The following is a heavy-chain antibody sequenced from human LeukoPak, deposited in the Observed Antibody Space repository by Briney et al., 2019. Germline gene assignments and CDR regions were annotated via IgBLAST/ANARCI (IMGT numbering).Heavy chain of an antibody. CDR3: ASLRYFDGKKGVNAFDI. CDR2: INPNSGGT. D-gene: IGHD3-9*01. Sequence: ASVKVPCKASGYTFTGYYMHWVRQAPGQGLEWMGWINPNSGGTNYAQKFQGRVTMTRDTSISTAYMELSRLRSDDTAVYYCASLRYFDGKKGVNAFDIWGQGTMVTVSS. J-gene: IGHJ3*02. CDR1: GYTFTGYY. V-gene: IGHV1-2*02.